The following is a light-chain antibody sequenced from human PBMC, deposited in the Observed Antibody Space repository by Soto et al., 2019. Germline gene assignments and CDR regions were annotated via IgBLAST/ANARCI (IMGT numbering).Light chain of an antibody. CDR3: QQFNSYPIT. CDR2: DVS. CDR1: QDIRGA. Sequence: AIQVTQSPSSLSASVGDRVTITCRASQDIRGALAWYQQKPGKAPKLLIYDVSTLESGVPSRFSGSGSGTEFTLTISNLHPEDFGTYYCQQFNSYPITFGHGKRLEIK. V-gene: IGKV1-13*02. J-gene: IGKJ5*01.